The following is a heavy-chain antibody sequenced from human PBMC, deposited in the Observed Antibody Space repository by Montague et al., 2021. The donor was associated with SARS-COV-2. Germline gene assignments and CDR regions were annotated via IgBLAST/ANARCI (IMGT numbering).Heavy chain of an antibody. CDR2: IYYSGTT. V-gene: IGHV4-39*02. J-gene: IGHJ2*01. CDR3: AREDAGVWYFDL. CDR1: GGSISSSSYY. Sequence: SETLSLTCTVSGGSISSSSYYWGWIRQPPGKGPEWIGSIYYSGTTFYNPSHRSRVTMSVDTSKNQFSLRLSSVTAADTAVFYCAREDAGVWYFDLWGRGTLVTVSS. D-gene: IGHD3-3*01.